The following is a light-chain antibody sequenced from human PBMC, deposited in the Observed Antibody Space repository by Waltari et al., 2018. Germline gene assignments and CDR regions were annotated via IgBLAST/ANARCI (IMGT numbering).Light chain of an antibody. CDR1: SSNIGNNY. Sequence: QSVLTQPPSVSAAPGQKVTISCSGSSSNIGNNYVSWYQQLPGTAPKLLIYDNNKRPSGSPDRFSGSKSGTSATLGITGLQTGDEADYYCGTWDSSLSYVVFGGGTKLTVL. J-gene: IGLJ2*01. CDR3: GTWDSSLSYVV. V-gene: IGLV1-51*01. CDR2: DNN.